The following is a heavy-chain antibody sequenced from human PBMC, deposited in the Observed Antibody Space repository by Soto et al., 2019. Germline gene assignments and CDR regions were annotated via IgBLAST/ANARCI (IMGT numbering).Heavy chain of an antibody. CDR2: TYYRSKSYN. CDR1: GDSVSSNSAA. D-gene: IGHD2-2*01. Sequence: PSQTLSLTCAISGDSVSSNSAAWNWIRQSPSRGLEWLGRTYYRSKSYNDYAVSVKSRITINPDTSKNQFSLQLNSVTPEDTAVYYCARDRRIVVVPAATLGEYYGMDVWAQGTTAT. J-gene: IGHJ6*02. CDR3: ARDRRIVVVPAATLGEYYGMDV. V-gene: IGHV6-1*01.